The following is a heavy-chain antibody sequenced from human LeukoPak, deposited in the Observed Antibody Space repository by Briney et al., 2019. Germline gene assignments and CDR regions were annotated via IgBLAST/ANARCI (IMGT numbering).Heavy chain of an antibody. V-gene: IGHV4-34*01. CDR1: GGSFSGYY. Sequence: WETLSLTCAVYGGSFSGYYWSWIRQPPGKGLEWIGEINHRGRTNYNPSLKSRVPISVNTSKNQFSLKLSAVTPTDTAGYNCARHRPISKNYGILTGWRRGYYYYFYRDVWGKRTAVTIS. CDR2: INHRGRT. D-gene: IGHD3-9*01. J-gene: IGHJ6*03. CDR3: ARHRPISKNYGILTGWRRGYYYYFYRDV.